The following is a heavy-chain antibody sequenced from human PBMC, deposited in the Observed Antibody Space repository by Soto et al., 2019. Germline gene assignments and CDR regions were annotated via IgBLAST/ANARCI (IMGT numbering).Heavy chain of an antibody. J-gene: IGHJ4*02. CDR2: ISAYNGNT. V-gene: IGHV1-18*01. CDR3: ATSKHYYDSGHFDY. CDR1: GYTFTSYG. D-gene: IGHD3-22*01. Sequence: ASVKVSCKASGYTFTSYGISWVRQAPGQGLEWMGWISAYNGNTNYAQKLQGRVTMTTDTSTDTAYMELSSLRSEDTAVYYCATSKHYYDSGHFDYWGQGTLVTVSS.